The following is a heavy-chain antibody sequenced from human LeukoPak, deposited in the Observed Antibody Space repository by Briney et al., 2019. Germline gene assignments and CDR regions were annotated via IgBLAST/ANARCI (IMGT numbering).Heavy chain of an antibody. V-gene: IGHV4-4*02. CDR3: ATNGYYCMDV. J-gene: IGHJ6*03. CDR2: IYHSGGT. CDR1: GGPISSSTNW. Sequence: SETLSLTCAVSGGPISSSTNWWSWVRQPPEKGLEWIGEIYHSGGTNYNPSLKSRITISVDKSQNQFSLKVNSLTAADTAVYYCATNGYYCMDVWGKGTTVTVSS. D-gene: IGHD2-8*01.